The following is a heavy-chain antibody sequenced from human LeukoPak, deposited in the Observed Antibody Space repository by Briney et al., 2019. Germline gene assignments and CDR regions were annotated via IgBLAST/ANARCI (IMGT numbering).Heavy chain of an antibody. CDR1: GGSISTYY. CDR3: ATSYYYASGSLWNGMDV. V-gene: IGHV4-59*01. CDR2: IYYSGST. D-gene: IGHD3-10*01. Sequence: SETLSLTCTVSGGSISTYYWSWIRQPPGKGLEWIGYIYYSGSTDYNPSLKSRVTISVDTSKNQFSLKLSSVTAADTAVYYCATSYYYASGSLWNGMDVWGEGTTVIVSS. J-gene: IGHJ6*04.